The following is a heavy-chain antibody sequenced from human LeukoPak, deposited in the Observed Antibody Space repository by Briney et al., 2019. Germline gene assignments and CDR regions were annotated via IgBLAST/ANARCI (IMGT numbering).Heavy chain of an antibody. D-gene: IGHD3-16*01. V-gene: IGHV4-59*01. CDR3: ARGFMGANFDY. J-gene: IGHJ4*02. Sequence: PSETLSLTCTVSGASISSYYWSWIRQPPGKGLEWIGYIHYTGTTNYNPSLKSRVTISVDTSKSQFSLKLNSVTAADTAVYYCARGFMGANFDYWGQGTLVTVSS. CDR1: GASISSYY. CDR2: IHYTGTT.